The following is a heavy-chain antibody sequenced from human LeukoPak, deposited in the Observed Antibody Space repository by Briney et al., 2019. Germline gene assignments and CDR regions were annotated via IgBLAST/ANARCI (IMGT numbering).Heavy chain of an antibody. Sequence: GASVKVSCKASGGTFSRYAISWVRQAPGQGLEWMGRINPNSGGTNYAQKLQGRVTMTTDTSTSTAYMELRSLRSDDTAVYYCARPATYGCSSTSCYLDPFDYWGQGTLVTVSS. CDR2: INPNSGGT. CDR3: ARPATYGCSSTSCYLDPFDY. D-gene: IGHD2-2*01. CDR1: GGTFSRYA. J-gene: IGHJ4*02. V-gene: IGHV1-18*01.